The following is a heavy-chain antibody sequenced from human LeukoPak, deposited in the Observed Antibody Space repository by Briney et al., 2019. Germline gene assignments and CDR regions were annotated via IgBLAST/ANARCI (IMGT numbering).Heavy chain of an antibody. CDR3: ARQIVGTSWNYYYSYIDV. CDR2: VFHSGNT. V-gene: IGHV4-39*01. J-gene: IGHJ6*03. D-gene: IGHD1-1*01. CDR1: GGSISSSLYH. Sequence: SETLSLTCSVSGGSISSSLYHWGWLRQPPGKGLEWIGNVFHSGNTYTSPSLQSRVAFSVDTSKNQFSLKLTSVTATDTAVYYCARQIVGTSWNYYYSYIDVWGKGTSVSVSS.